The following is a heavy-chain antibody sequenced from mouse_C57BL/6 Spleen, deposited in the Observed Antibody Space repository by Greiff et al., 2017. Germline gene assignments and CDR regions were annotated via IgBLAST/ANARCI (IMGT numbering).Heavy chain of an antibody. J-gene: IGHJ1*03. CDR1: GYTFTSYW. Sequence: VQLQQPGAELVKPGASVKLSCKASGYTFTSYWMHWVKQRPGQGLEWIGMIHPNSGSTNYNEKFKSKATLTVDKSSSTAYMQLSSLTSEDSAVYYCAGGGVYYGSSYENFDVWGTGTTVTVSS. CDR3: AGGGVYYGSSYENFDV. V-gene: IGHV1-64*01. D-gene: IGHD1-1*01. CDR2: IHPNSGST.